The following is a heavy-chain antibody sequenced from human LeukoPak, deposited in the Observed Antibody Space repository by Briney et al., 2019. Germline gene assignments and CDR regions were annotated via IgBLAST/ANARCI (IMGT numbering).Heavy chain of an antibody. D-gene: IGHD6-19*01. J-gene: IGHJ4*02. Sequence: GGSLRLSCAASGFTFNSFGMSWVRQAPGKGLEWVANIKQDGSEKYYVDSVKGRFTISRDNAKNSLYLQMNSLRAEDTAVYYCARDRIAVAPGPFDYWGQGTLVTVSS. CDR3: ARDRIAVAPGPFDY. CDR2: IKQDGSEK. CDR1: GFTFNSFG. V-gene: IGHV3-7*01.